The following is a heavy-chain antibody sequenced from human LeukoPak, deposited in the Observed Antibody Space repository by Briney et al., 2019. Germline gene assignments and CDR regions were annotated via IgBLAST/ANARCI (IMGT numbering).Heavy chain of an antibody. CDR2: IIPILGIA. V-gene: IGHV1-69*04. CDR1: GGTFSSYT. CDR3: AREFAGGYGMDV. D-gene: IGHD3-16*01. J-gene: IGHJ6*02. Sequence: ASVEVSCKASGGTFSSYTISWVRQAPGQGLEWMGRIIPILGIANYAQKFQGRVTITADKSTSTAYMELSSLRSEDTAVYYCAREFAGGYGMDVWGRGTTVTVSS.